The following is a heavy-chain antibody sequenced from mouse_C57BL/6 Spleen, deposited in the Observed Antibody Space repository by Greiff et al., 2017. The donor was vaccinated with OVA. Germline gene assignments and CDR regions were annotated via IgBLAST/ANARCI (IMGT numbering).Heavy chain of an antibody. J-gene: IGHJ2*01. CDR1: GYTFTSYW. D-gene: IGHD1-1*01. Sequence: VQLQQSGAELVRPGSSVKLSCKASGYTFTSYWMHWVKQRPIQGLEWIGNIDPSDSETHYNQKFKDKATLTVDKSSSTAYMQLSSLTSEDSAVYYCAREDYYGSSLYYFDYWGQGTTLTVST. CDR2: IDPSDSET. V-gene: IGHV1-52*01. CDR3: AREDYYGSSLYYFDY.